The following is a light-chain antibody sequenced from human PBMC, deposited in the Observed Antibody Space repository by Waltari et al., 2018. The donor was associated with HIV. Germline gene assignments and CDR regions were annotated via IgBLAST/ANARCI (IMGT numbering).Light chain of an antibody. Sequence: QSVLTQPPSVSGAPGQRVTISCTGSSSNIGADYDVHWYQQLPGTAPKLLLYDNNNRPSVVPDRFSGSKSGPSASLAITGLQAEDEADYYCQSYDSSLGGSVFGGGTKVTVL. CDR2: DNN. V-gene: IGLV1-40*01. J-gene: IGLJ2*01. CDR3: QSYDSSLGGSV. CDR1: SSNIGADYD.